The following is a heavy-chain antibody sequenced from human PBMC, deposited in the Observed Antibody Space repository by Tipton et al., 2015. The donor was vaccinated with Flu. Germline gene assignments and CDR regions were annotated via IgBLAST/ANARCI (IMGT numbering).Heavy chain of an antibody. CDR1: GGSISSHY. CDR3: ARGGGSPSY. J-gene: IGHJ4*02. CDR2: IYFTGST. Sequence: TLSLTCTVSGGSISSHYWSWIRQPPGMGLEWIGYIYFTGSTNYNPSLKSRVAISVDMSKNQFSLKLTSVAAADTAVYYCARGGGSPSYWGQGTLVTVSS. D-gene: IGHD2-15*01. V-gene: IGHV4-59*11.